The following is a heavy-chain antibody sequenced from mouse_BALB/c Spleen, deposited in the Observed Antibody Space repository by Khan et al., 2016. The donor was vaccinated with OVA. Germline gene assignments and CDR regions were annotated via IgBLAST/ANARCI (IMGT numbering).Heavy chain of an antibody. CDR3: ARLEDI. Sequence: QVQLKESGPGLVAPSQSLSITCTVSGFSLTSYGVHWVRQPPGKGLEWLGVIWAGGSTNYNSALMSRLSISKENSKSKVFSKMNSRQTDDTAMYYCARLEDIWGQGTTLTVSS. V-gene: IGHV2-9*02. D-gene: IGHD1-3*01. CDR2: IWAGGST. J-gene: IGHJ2*01. CDR1: GFSLTSYG.